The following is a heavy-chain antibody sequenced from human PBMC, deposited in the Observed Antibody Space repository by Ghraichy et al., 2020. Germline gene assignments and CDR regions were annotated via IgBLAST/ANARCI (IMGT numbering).Heavy chain of an antibody. D-gene: IGHD3-22*01. CDR2: IIPIFGTA. V-gene: IGHV1-69*13. CDR3: ARARDDSSGEYYYYYMDV. CDR1: GGTFSSYA. Sequence: SVKVSCKASGGTFSSYAISWVRQAPGQGLEWMGGIIPIFGTANYAQKFQGRVTITADESTSTAYMELSSLRSEDTAVYYCARARDDSSGEYYYYYMDVWGKGTTVTVSS. J-gene: IGHJ6*03.